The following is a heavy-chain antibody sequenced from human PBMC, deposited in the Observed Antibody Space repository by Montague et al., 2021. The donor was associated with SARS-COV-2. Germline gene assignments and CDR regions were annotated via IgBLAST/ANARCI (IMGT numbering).Heavy chain of an antibody. J-gene: IGHJ3*02. CDR2: IYSSGST. V-gene: IGHV4-4*07. D-gene: IGHD2-2*01. CDR3: ARQGLTRYCTSTTRFRAAFDI. CDR1: GGSISSYY. Sequence: SETLSLTCTVYGGSISSYYWSWIRQPARKGLEWIGRIYSSGSTNYDPSPKRRVTITVDTSKNQFSLKLSSVTAADTAVYYCARQGLTRYCTSTTRFRAAFDIWGQGTMVTVSS.